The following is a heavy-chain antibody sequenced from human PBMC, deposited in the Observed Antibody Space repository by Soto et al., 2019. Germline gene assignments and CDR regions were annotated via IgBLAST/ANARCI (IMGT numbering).Heavy chain of an antibody. J-gene: IGHJ4*02. Sequence: SETLSLTCTVSGGSISSYYWSWIRQPPGKGLEWIGYIYYSGSTNYNPSLKSRVTISVDTSKNQFSLKLSSVTAADTAVYYCARGLDSSGWYYYFDYWGQGTLVTVSS. D-gene: IGHD6-19*01. CDR1: GGSISSYY. CDR3: ARGLDSSGWYYYFDY. CDR2: IYYSGST. V-gene: IGHV4-59*01.